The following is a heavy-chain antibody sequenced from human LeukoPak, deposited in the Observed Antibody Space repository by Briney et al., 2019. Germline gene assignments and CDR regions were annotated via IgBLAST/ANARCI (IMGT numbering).Heavy chain of an antibody. Sequence: ASVKVSCKASGYTFTSYDINWVRQAGGQGLEWMGWMNPKSGNTGYARKFQGRVTMTRNTSISTAYMELSTLRSDDTAVYYCARNLAGEDYWGQGALVTVSS. D-gene: IGHD3-10*01. CDR1: GYTFTSYD. J-gene: IGHJ4*02. CDR3: ARNLAGEDY. CDR2: MNPKSGNT. V-gene: IGHV1-8*01.